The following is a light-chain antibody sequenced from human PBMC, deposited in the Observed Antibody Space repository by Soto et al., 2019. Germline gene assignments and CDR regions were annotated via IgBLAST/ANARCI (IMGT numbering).Light chain of an antibody. V-gene: IGKV3-15*01. J-gene: IGKJ1*01. CDR2: GAS. CDR3: QQYNIWPWT. CDR1: QSVSNT. Sequence: EIVMTQSPATLSVSPGERVTLSCRASQSVSNTLDWYQQKAGQATRLLIYGASTRATDIPVRFSGGGSGTEFTLTISSLQSEDFAVYYCQQYNIWPWTFGQGTKVES.